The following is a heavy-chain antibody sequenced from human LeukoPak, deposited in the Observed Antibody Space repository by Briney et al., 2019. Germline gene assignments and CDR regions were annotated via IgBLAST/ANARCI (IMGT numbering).Heavy chain of an antibody. J-gene: IGHJ1*01. CDR2: ISYDGSNK. D-gene: IGHD3/OR15-3a*01. Sequence: PGGSLRLSCAASGFTFSSYAMHWVRQAPGKGLEWVAVISYDGSNKYYADSVKGRFTISRDNSKNTLYLQMNSLRAEDTALYYCAKLDLIAEYFQHWGQGTLVTVSS. CDR3: AKLDLIAEYFQH. V-gene: IGHV3-30-3*02. CDR1: GFTFSSYA.